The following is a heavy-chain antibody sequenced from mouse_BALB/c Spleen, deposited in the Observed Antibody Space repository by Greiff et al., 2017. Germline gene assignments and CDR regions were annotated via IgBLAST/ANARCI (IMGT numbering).Heavy chain of an antibody. CDR2: IWAGGST. CDR1: GFSLTSYG. Sequence: VQLKESGPGLVAPSQSLSITCTVSGFSLTSYGVHWVRQPPGKGLEWLGVIWAGGSTNYNSALMSRLSISKDNSKSQVFLKMNSLQTDDTAMYYCAREDFRLRGFAYWGQGTLVTVSA. D-gene: IGHD1-2*01. V-gene: IGHV2-9*02. CDR3: AREDFRLRGFAY. J-gene: IGHJ3*01.